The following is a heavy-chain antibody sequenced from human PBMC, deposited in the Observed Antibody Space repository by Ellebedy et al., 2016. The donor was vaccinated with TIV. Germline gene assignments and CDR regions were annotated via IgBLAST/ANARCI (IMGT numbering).Heavy chain of an antibody. CDR1: GFTFTNAW. CDR2: IKSKSEGATP. V-gene: IGHV3-15*01. Sequence: GESLKISCAASGFTFTNAWMSWVRQAPGKGLEWVGRIKSKSEGATPDHAAPVKGRITISRDDAKNTVYLQMNSLKVEDTAVYYCITDETYVWWLQPGAHWGQGTLVTVSS. D-gene: IGHD5-12*01. J-gene: IGHJ4*02. CDR3: ITDETYVWWLQPGAH.